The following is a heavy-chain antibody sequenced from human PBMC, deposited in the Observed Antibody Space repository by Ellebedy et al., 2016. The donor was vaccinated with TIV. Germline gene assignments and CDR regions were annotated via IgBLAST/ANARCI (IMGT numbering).Heavy chain of an antibody. D-gene: IGHD6-19*01. J-gene: IGHJ4*02. Sequence: SETLSLTCVLSGDSVSTNIGWNWIRQSPSGGLEWLGRTYYSSKWTNDYAVALKSRININPDTSKNQFSLQLNSVTPEDTAVYYCARGAVGDLDHWGQGTLVTVSS. CDR1: GDSVSTNIG. CDR3: ARGAVGDLDH. CDR2: TYYSSKWTN. V-gene: IGHV6-1*01.